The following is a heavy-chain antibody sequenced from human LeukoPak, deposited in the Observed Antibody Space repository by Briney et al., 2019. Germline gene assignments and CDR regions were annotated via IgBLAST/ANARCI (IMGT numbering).Heavy chain of an antibody. CDR2: INPNSRGT. CDR1: GYSFTDYY. D-gene: IGHD2-2*01. J-gene: IGHJ1*01. V-gene: IGHV1-2*02. CDR3: TRGGGLVVPTGQPPFQH. Sequence: GASVKASCQTSGYSFTDYYLHLGRQPPRHGLKRMIWINPNSRGTNYAQMFQARFTVARDTSISTAFMELTRQSSDGTSVYYCTRGGGLVVPTGQPPFQHWGRGTVVSVSS.